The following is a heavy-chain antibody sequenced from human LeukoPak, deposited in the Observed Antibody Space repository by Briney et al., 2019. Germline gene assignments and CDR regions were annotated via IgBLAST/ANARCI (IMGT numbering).Heavy chain of an antibody. Sequence: GGSLRLSCAASGFTLSGTHMSWVRQAPGKGLEWVSAMYTGGTTYYADSVTGRFTVSSDTSTNTLFLHMDSLRAEDTAVYYCAKDEVTSGGGLASWGQGTLVIVSS. CDR3: AKDEVTSGGGLAS. V-gene: IGHV3-53*01. J-gene: IGHJ5*01. CDR2: MYTGGTT. CDR1: GFTLSGTH. D-gene: IGHD2-21*02.